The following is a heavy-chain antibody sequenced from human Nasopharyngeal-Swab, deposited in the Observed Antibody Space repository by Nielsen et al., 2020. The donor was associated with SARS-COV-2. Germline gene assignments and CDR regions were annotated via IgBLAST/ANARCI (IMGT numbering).Heavy chain of an antibody. CDR3: ARVGWTGNYRGQLDS. CDR2: IYPGDSDT. J-gene: IGHJ4*02. D-gene: IGHD3/OR15-3a*01. V-gene: IGHV5-51*01. CDR1: AYKILNSW. Sequence: GRSLRLSRKLSAYKILNSWIGWVRQMPGKGPEWIRIIYPGDSDTRLSPSFEGQVTMSVDRSISTAYLQWSSLKDSDSAMYYCARVGWTGNYRGQLDSWGQGTLVTVSS.